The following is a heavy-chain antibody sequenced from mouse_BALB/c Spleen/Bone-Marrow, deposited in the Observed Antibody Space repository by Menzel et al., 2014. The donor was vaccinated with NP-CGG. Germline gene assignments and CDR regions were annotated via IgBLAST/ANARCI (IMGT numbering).Heavy chain of an antibody. D-gene: IGHD2-1*01. CDR2: ISNGGNNT. CDR3: ARHDGIYAAWFAY. Sequence: EVKLEESGGGLVQPGGSLKLSCTASGFTFSDYYMYLVRQTPEKRLEWVANISNGGNNTFYLDTVKGRFTTSRDNAKNALYLQMSRLKSEDTAMYYCARHDGIYAAWFAYWGQGTPVTVSA. CDR1: GFTFSDYY. V-gene: IGHV5-12*01. J-gene: IGHJ3*01.